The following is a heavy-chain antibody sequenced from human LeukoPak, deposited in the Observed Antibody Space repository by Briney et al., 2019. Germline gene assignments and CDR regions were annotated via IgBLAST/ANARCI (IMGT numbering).Heavy chain of an antibody. CDR2: ISGSGGST. V-gene: IGHV3-23*01. J-gene: IGHJ4*02. D-gene: IGHD3-10*01. CDR3: AKYRRGLWFGELFPNGNFDY. CDR1: GFTFSSYA. Sequence: GGSLRLSCAASGFTFSSYAMSWVRQAPGKGLEWVSAISGSGGSTYYADSVKGRFTISRDNSKNTLYLQMNSLRAEDTAVYYCAKYRRGLWFGELFPNGNFDYWGQGTLVTVYS.